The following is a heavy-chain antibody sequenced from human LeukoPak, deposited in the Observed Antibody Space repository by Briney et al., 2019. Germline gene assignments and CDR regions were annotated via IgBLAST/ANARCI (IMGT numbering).Heavy chain of an antibody. J-gene: IGHJ6*03. Sequence: GGSLRLSCAASGFTFDDYAMHWVRQAPGKGLEWVSSISWNSGSIGYADSVKGRFTISRDNAKNSLYLQMNSLRAEDTAVYYCARGGPGRSLTIVPERTKYYMDVWGKGATVTVSS. CDR3: ARGGPGRSLTIVPERTKYYMDV. CDR2: ISWNSGSI. CDR1: GFTFDDYA. V-gene: IGHV3-9*01. D-gene: IGHD1-26*01.